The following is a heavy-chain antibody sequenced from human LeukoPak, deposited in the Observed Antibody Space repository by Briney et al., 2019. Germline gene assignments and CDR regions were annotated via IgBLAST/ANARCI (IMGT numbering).Heavy chain of an antibody. CDR1: GGSISSYY. V-gene: IGHV4-59*08. CDR2: TYYGGST. D-gene: IGHD3-10*01. CDR3: ARHAYYGSGSYRFDFEY. J-gene: IGHJ4*02. Sequence: SETLSLTCTGSGGSISSYYWSWIRQPPGKGLERIGYTYYGGSTNYNPSLKSRVTISVDTSKNQFSLKLSSVTATDTAVYYCARHAYYGSGSYRFDFEYWGQGILVTVSS.